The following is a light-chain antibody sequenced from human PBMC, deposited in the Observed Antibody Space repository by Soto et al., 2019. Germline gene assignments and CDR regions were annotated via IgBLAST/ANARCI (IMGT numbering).Light chain of an antibody. V-gene: IGLV1-44*01. CDR3: GAWDDILNGPG. CDR2: HNS. CDR1: SSNIGGNT. J-gene: IGLJ2*01. Sequence: QSVLTQPPSASGTPGQRVTISCSGSSSNIGGNTVYWYQQLPGTAPRLLIYHNSQRPSGVPDRFSGSKSGTSASLAISGLQSEDEADYFCGAWDDILNGPGFGGGTKLTVL.